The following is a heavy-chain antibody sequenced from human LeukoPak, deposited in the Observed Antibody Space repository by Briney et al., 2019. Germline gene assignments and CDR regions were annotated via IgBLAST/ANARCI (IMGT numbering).Heavy chain of an antibody. CDR3: ARGEGSSIAARGTSYYYYYMDV. D-gene: IGHD6-6*01. V-gene: IGHV1-18*01. Sequence: ASVKVSCKASGYTFTSYGISWVRQAPGQGLEWMGWISAYNGNTNYAQKFQGRVTMTEDTSTDTAYMELSSLRSEDTAVYYCARGEGSSIAARGTSYYYYYMDVWGKGTTVTVSS. CDR2: ISAYNGNT. CDR1: GYTFTSYG. J-gene: IGHJ6*03.